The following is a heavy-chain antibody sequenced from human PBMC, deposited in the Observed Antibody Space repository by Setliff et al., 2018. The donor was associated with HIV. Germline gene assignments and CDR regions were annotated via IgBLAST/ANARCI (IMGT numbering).Heavy chain of an antibody. CDR1: GFILSENW. Sequence: PGGSLRLSCAVSGFILSENWMSWVRQAPGKGLEWLGRIKSKRDGGTIDYTAPVKGRFTISRDDSKSTLYLQLNTLRTEDTGFYFCTREIRDGYHRSSNWGQGTLVTVSS. CDR3: TREIRDGYHRSSN. V-gene: IGHV3-15*01. CDR2: IKSKRDGGTI. J-gene: IGHJ4*02. D-gene: IGHD2-2*01.